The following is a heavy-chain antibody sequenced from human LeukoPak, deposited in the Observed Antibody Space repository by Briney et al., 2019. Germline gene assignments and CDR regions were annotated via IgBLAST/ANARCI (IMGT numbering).Heavy chain of an antibody. CDR3: ARAPYGSGLVDY. V-gene: IGHV3-21*01. CDR2: ISSSSSYI. D-gene: IGHD3-10*01. J-gene: IGHJ4*02. CDR1: GFTFSSYS. Sequence: PGGSLILSCAASGFTFSSYSMNWVRQAPGKGLEWVSSISSSSSYIYYADSVKGRFTISRDNAKNSLYLQMNSLRAEDTAVYYCARAPYGSGLVDYWGQGTLVTVSS.